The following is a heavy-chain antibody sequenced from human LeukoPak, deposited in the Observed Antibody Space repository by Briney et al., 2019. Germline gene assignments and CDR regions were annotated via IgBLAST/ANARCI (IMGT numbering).Heavy chain of an antibody. CDR2: IIPIFGTA. D-gene: IGHD2-2*01. Sequence: ASVKVSCKASGGTFSSYAISWVRQAPGQGLEWMGGIIPIFGTANYAQKFQGRVTITADESTSTAYMELSSLRSEDTAVYYCARDREYCSSTSCSHGMDVWGQGTTVTVSS. J-gene: IGHJ6*02. CDR1: GGTFSSYA. V-gene: IGHV1-69*13. CDR3: ARDREYCSSTSCSHGMDV.